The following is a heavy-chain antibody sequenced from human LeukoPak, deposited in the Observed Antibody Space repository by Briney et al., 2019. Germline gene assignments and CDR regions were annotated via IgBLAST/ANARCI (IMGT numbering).Heavy chain of an antibody. V-gene: IGHV4-61*02. CDR1: GGSISSGSYY. Sequence: TSQTLSLTCTVSGGSISSGSYYWSWIRQPAGKGLEWIGRIYTSGSTNYNPSLKSRVTISVDTSENQFSLKLSSVTAADTAVYYCARGPRGVIIKDYWGQGTLVTVSS. CDR2: IYTSGST. D-gene: IGHD3-10*01. CDR3: ARGPRGVIIKDY. J-gene: IGHJ4*02.